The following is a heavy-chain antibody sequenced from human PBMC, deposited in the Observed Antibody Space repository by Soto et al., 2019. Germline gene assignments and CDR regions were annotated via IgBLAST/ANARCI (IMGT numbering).Heavy chain of an antibody. D-gene: IGHD3-10*02. J-gene: IGHJ3*02. CDR3: ATLYCDVDNPEGLDI. CDR1: GYAKSVYH. CDR2: INPDSGGT. Sequence: KLARKGAGYAKSVYHVGRVIHNTKQGLEWMGWINPDSGGTNYAQKFQGRVTMTRDTSISTGYLQLSRLRSDDTAVYYCATLYCDVDNPEGLDIWGQRPTGTV. V-gene: IGHV1-2*02.